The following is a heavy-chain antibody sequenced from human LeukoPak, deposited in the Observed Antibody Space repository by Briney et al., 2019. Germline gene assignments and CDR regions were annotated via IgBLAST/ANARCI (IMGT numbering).Heavy chain of an antibody. V-gene: IGHV1-18*01. CDR1: GYTFTSYG. D-gene: IGHD6-19*01. Sequence: VASVKVSCKASGYTFTSYGISWVRQAPGQGLEWMGWISAYNGNTNYAQKLQGRVTMTTDTSTSTAYMELRSLRSDDTAVYYCARDLSPVEWLVRQIYCDYWGQGTLVTVSS. CDR3: ARDLSPVEWLVRQIYCDY. CDR2: ISAYNGNT. J-gene: IGHJ4*02.